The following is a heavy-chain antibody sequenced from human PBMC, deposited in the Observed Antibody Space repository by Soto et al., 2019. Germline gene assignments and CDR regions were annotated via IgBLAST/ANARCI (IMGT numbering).Heavy chain of an antibody. CDR1: GGTFSSYA. CDR3: ARHDCISTSCYYYYYYGMDV. Sequence: QVQLVQSGAEVKKPGSSVKVSCKASGGTFSSYAISWVRQAPGQGLEWMGGIIPIFGTANYAQKFQGRVTITADEDTSTAYMELSSLRSEDTAVYYCARHDCISTSCYYYYYYGMDVWGQGTTVTVSS. V-gene: IGHV1-69*12. J-gene: IGHJ6*02. D-gene: IGHD2-2*01. CDR2: IIPIFGTA.